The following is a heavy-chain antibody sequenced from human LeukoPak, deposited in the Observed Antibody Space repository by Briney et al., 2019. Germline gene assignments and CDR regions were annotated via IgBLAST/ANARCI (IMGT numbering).Heavy chain of an antibody. V-gene: IGHV1-69*05. CDR2: IIPIFGTA. J-gene: IGHJ5*02. CDR1: GGTFSSYA. D-gene: IGHD4-11*01. Sequence: GASEKVSCKASGGTFSSYAISWVRQAPGQGLEWMGRIIPIFGTANYAQKFQGRVTITTDESTSTAYMELSSLRAEDTAVYYCARENYRRGNWFDPWGQGTLVTVSS. CDR3: ARENYRRGNWFDP.